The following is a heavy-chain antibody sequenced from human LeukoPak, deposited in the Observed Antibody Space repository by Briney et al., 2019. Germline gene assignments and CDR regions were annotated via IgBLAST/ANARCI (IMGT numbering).Heavy chain of an antibody. CDR2: IYRSGYT. D-gene: IGHD2-2*01. CDR1: GFILSSYW. V-gene: IGHV4-4*02. Sequence: GSLRLSCAASGFILSSYWMSWVRQAPGKGLEWIGYIYRSGYTYYNPSLKSRVTISVDRSKNQFSLKVSSVTAADRAVYYCARSKCSSTNWYQREKYSYSGMEVWGQGTTVTVSS. CDR3: ARSKCSSTNWYQREKYSYSGMEV. J-gene: IGHJ6*02.